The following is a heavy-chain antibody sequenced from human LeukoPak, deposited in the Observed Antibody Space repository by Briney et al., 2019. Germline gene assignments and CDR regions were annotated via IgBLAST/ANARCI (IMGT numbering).Heavy chain of an antibody. J-gene: IGHJ6*03. V-gene: IGHV4-39*01. CDR2: IYYSGTT. Sequence: SETLSLTCTVSGGSISSSSYYWGWIRQPPGKGLEWIGRIYYSGTTYYNPSLKSRVTISVDTSKNQFSLKLSSVTAADTAVYYCACYDLGLRSYYYYYMDVWGKGTTVTVSS. CDR1: GGSISSSSYY. CDR3: ACYDLGLRSYYYYYMDV. D-gene: IGHD3-3*01.